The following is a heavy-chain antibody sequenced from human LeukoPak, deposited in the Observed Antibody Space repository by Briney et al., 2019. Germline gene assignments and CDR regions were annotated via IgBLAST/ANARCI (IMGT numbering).Heavy chain of an antibody. CDR1: GFTFSSNW. J-gene: IGHJ4*02. CDR2: ISTDGSST. V-gene: IGHV3-74*01. CDR3: SRASSSVTNLLDY. D-gene: IGHD6-19*01. Sequence: GGSLRLSCAASGFTFSSNWMHWVRQGPGKGLVWVSRISTDGSSTTYADSVKGRFTISRDNAKNTPYLQMNSLRAEDTAVYYCSRASSSVTNLLDYWGQGTLVTVSS.